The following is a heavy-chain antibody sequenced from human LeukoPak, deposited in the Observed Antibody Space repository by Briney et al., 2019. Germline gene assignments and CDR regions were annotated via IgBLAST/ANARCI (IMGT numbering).Heavy chain of an antibody. CDR1: GYTFTSYY. CDR2: INPSGGSR. J-gene: IGHJ5*02. D-gene: IGHD2-2*01. V-gene: IGHV1-46*01. CDR3: ARDACSSAICQAGGNWFDP. Sequence: ASVKVSCKASGYTFTSYYMHWVRQAPGQGLEWMGTINPSGGSRSYAQKFQGRVTMTRDTSTSTVYMGLSSLRSEDTAVYFCARDACSSAICQAGGNWFDPWAREPWSSSP.